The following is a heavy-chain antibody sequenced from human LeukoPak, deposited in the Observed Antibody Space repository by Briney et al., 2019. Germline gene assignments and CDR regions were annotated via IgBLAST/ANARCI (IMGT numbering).Heavy chain of an antibody. CDR1: GYSFTNYW. J-gene: IGHJ6*02. D-gene: IGHD6-6*01. CDR2: IYPVDSDT. V-gene: IGHV5-51*01. Sequence: GESLKISCKGPGYSFTNYWIAWVRQMPGKGLEWMGIIYPVDSDTRYSPSFQGQVTISADKSISTAYLQWSSLKASDTAMYYCARLQSSSSRYYYYYGMDVWGQGTTVTVSS. CDR3: ARLQSSSSRYYYYYGMDV.